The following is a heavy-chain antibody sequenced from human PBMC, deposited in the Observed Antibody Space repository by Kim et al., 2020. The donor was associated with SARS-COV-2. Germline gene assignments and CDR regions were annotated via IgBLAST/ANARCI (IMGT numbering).Heavy chain of an antibody. D-gene: IGHD3-10*01. CDR3: ARPRTMGTGYFDY. Sequence: SETLSLTCTVSGGSISSSSYYWGWIRQPPGKGLEWIGSIYYSGSTYYNPSLKSRVTISVDTSKNQFSLKLSSVTAADTAVYYCARPRTMGTGYFDYWGQGTLVTVSS. CDR1: GGSISSSSYY. CDR2: IYYSGST. J-gene: IGHJ4*02. V-gene: IGHV4-39*01.